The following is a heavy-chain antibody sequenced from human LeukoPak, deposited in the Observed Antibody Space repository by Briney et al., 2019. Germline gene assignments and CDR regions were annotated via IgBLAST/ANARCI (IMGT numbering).Heavy chain of an antibody. CDR1: GGSFRDYY. J-gene: IGHJ3*01. CDR3: AKAPYLSSGS. Sequence: KPSETLSLTCAVYGGSFRDYYWSWIRQPPGKGLEWIGEINHSGSTNYNPSLKSRVTISLDTSKNQFSLKLTSATAADTAVYYCAKAPYLSSGSWGQGILVAVSS. V-gene: IGHV4-34*01. CDR2: INHSGST. D-gene: IGHD3-22*01.